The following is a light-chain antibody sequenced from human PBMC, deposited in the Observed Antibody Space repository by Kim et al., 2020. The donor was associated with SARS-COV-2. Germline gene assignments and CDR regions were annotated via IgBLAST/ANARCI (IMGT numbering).Light chain of an antibody. J-gene: IGKJ2*01. CDR1: QSISTY. CDR3: QQSYSSPPFT. V-gene: IGKV1-39*01. Sequence: ASVGDRVTITCRESQSISTYITWYQQKPGKAPKILIYGASSLQSGVTSRFSGGVSGTDFTLTISNLQPEDFATYYCQQSYSSPPFTFGQGTKLVI. CDR2: GAS.